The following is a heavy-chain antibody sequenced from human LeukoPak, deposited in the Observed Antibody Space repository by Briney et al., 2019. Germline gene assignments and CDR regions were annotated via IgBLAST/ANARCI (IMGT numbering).Heavy chain of an antibody. CDR2: IIPILGIA. Sequence: GSSVKVSCKASGGTFSSYAISWVRQAPGQGLEWMGRIIPILGIANYAQKFQGRVTITADKSTSTAYMELSSLRSEDTAVYYCAREYNWNPTYYYYYGMDVWGQGTTVTVSS. CDR1: GGTFSSYA. CDR3: AREYNWNPTYYYYYGMDV. V-gene: IGHV1-69*04. D-gene: IGHD1-20*01. J-gene: IGHJ6*02.